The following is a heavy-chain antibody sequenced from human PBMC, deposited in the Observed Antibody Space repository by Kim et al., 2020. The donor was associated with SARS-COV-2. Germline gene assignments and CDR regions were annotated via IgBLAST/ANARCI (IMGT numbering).Heavy chain of an antibody. D-gene: IGHD3-10*01. Sequence: GGSLRLSCAASGFTFSSYSMNWVRQAPGKGLEWVSSISSSSSYIYYADSVKGRFTISRDNAKNSLYLQMNSLRAEDTAVYYCARDPGYGSGSNSVFDYWGQGTLVTVSS. CDR2: ISSSSSYI. CDR1: GFTFSSYS. V-gene: IGHV3-21*01. CDR3: ARDPGYGSGSNSVFDY. J-gene: IGHJ4*02.